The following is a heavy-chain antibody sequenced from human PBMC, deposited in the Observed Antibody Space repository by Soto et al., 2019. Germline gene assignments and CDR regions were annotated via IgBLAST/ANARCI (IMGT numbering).Heavy chain of an antibody. CDR2: IYYSGST. CDR3: ARHEGGEYYDFWSVDY. CDR1: GGSISSYY. Sequence: PSETLSLTCTVSGGSISSYYWGWIRQPPGKGLEWIGYIYYSGSTNYNPSLKSRVTISVDTSKNQFSLKLSSVTAADTAVYYCARHEGGEYYDFWSVDYWGQGTRVTVP. D-gene: IGHD3-3*01. V-gene: IGHV4-59*08. J-gene: IGHJ4*02.